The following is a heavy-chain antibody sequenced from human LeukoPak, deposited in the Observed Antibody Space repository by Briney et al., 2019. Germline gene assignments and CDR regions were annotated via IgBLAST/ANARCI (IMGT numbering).Heavy chain of an antibody. D-gene: IGHD2-2*01. Sequence: PGGSLRLSCAASGFTFSSYSMNWVRQAPGKGLEWVSYTSSSSSTIYYVDSVKGRFTISRDNAKNSLYLQMNSLRAEDTAVYYCARERGGYCSGTSCSNAFDIWGQGTMVTVSS. CDR1: GFTFSSYS. J-gene: IGHJ3*02. CDR2: TSSSSSTI. V-gene: IGHV3-48*04. CDR3: ARERGGYCSGTSCSNAFDI.